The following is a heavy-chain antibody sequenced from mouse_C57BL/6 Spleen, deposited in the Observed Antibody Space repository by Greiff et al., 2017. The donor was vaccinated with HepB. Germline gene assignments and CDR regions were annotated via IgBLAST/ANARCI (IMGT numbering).Heavy chain of an antibody. D-gene: IGHD2-14*01. CDR1: GFNIKDDY. J-gene: IGHJ4*01. CDR2: IDPENGDT. CDR3: NRGTEGAMDY. V-gene: IGHV14-4*01. Sequence: EVQLQQSGAELVRPGASVKLSCTASGFNIKDDYMHWVKQRPEQGLEWIGWIDPENGDTEYASKFQGKATITADTSSNTAYLQLTSLTSEDTAVYYCNRGTEGAMDYWGQGTSVTVSS.